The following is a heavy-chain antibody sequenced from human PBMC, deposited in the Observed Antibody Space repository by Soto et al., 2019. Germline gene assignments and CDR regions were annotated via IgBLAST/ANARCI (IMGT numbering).Heavy chain of an antibody. Sequence: PGGSLRLSCAASGFTFSSYAMSWVRQAPGKGLEWVSAISGSGGSTYYADSVKGRFTISRDNSKNTLYLQMNSLRAEDTAVHYGAKDLWELLSLDYWGQGTLVTVSS. V-gene: IGHV3-23*01. CDR1: GFTFSSYA. CDR2: ISGSGGST. CDR3: AKDLWELLSLDY. D-gene: IGHD1-26*01. J-gene: IGHJ4*02.